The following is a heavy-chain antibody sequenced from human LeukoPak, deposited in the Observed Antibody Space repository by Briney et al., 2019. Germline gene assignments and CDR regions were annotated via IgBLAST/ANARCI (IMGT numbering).Heavy chain of an antibody. CDR1: GGSMSSYY. CDR2: INHSGST. CDR3: ARGSPRTTVTHASYFDY. D-gene: IGHD4-17*01. V-gene: IGHV4-34*01. Sequence: SETLSLTCNASGGSMSSYYWSWIRQPPGKGLEWIGEINHSGSTNYNPSLKSRITISVDTSKNQFSLKLSSVTAADTAVYYCARGSPRTTVTHASYFDYWGQGTLVTVSS. J-gene: IGHJ4*02.